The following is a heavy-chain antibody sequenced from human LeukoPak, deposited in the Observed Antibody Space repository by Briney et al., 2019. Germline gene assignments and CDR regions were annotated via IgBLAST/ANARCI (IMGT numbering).Heavy chain of an antibody. CDR1: GGSISSYY. J-gene: IGHJ1*01. CDR3: ARGVSYYDSSGYYNEYFQH. V-gene: IGHV4-59*08. Sequence: SETLSLTCTVSGGSISSYYWSWIQQPPAKELEWIGYIYYRGSTNYNPSLKSRVTISVDTSKDQFSLKLSSVTAADTAVYYCARGVSYYDSSGYYNEYFQHWGQGTLVTVSS. D-gene: IGHD3-22*01. CDR2: IYYRGST.